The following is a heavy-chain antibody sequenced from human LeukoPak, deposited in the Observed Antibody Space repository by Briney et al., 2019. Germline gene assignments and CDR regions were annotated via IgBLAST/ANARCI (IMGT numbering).Heavy chain of an antibody. CDR3: ARENGYGCSSTSCYELLGTIDY. J-gene: IGHJ4*02. D-gene: IGHD2-2*01. V-gene: IGHV4-34*01. CDR2: INHSGST. Sequence: SETLSLTCAVYGGSFSGYYWSWIRQPPGKGLEWIGEINHSGSTNYNPSLKSRVTISVDTSKNQFSLKLSSVTAADTAVYYCARENGYGCSSTSCYELLGTIDYWGQGTLVTVSS. CDR1: GGSFSGYY.